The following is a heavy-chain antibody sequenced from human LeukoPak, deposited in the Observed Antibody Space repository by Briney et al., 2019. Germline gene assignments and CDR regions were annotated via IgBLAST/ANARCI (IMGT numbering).Heavy chain of an antibody. Sequence: PSETLSLTCTVSGYSISSGYYWGWIRQPPGKGLEWIGSIYHSGSTYYNPSLKSRVTVSVDTSKNQFSLKLSSVTAADTAVYYCARTKEYNWNYRYYFDFWGQGTLVTVSS. D-gene: IGHD1-7*01. CDR2: IYHSGST. CDR1: GYSISSGYY. CDR3: ARTKEYNWNYRYYFDF. V-gene: IGHV4-38-2*02. J-gene: IGHJ4*02.